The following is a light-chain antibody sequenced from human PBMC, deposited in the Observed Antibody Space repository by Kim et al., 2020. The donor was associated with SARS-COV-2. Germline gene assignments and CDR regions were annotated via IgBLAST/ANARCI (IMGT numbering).Light chain of an antibody. CDR3: MQGTHWPPFT. CDR1: QSLVHSDGNIY. V-gene: IGKV2-30*02. Sequence: DVVMTQSPLSLPVTLGQPASISCRSSQSLVHSDGNIYLNWFQQRPGQSPRRLIYKVSNRDSGVPDRFSGSGSGTDFTLKISRVEAEDVGVYYCMQGTHWPPFTFGQGTKLEI. CDR2: KVS. J-gene: IGKJ2*01.